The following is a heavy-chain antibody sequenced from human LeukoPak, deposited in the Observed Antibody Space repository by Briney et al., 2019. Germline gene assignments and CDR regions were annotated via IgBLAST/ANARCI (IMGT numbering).Heavy chain of an antibody. CDR2: IYYSGNT. CDR1: GGSISSYY. CDR3: ARGGLLEGDYYDSTDEGGKYYFDY. J-gene: IGHJ4*02. D-gene: IGHD3-22*01. Sequence: SETLSLTCTVSGGSISSYYWSWIRQPPGKGLEWIGYIYYSGNTNYNPSLKSRVTISVDTSKNQFSLKLSSVTAADTAVYYCARGGLLEGDYYDSTDEGGKYYFDYWGQGTLVTVSS. V-gene: IGHV4-59*01.